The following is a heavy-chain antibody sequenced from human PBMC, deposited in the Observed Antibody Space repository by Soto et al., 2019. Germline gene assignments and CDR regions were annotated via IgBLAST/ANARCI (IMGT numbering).Heavy chain of an antibody. CDR3: AEVFRPLITMVRGAFDY. D-gene: IGHD3-10*01. V-gene: IGHV3-30*18. CDR1: GFTFSSYG. J-gene: IGHJ4*02. CDR2: ISYDGSNK. Sequence: QVQLVESGGGVVQPGRSLRLSCAASGFTFSSYGMHWVRQAPGKGLEWVAVISYDGSNKYYADSVKGRFTISRDNSKNTLYLPMDNLRAEGTAVYYCAEVFRPLITMVRGAFDYWGQGTLVTVSS.